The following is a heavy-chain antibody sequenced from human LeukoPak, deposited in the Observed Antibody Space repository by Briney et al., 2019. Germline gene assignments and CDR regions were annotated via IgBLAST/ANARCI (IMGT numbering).Heavy chain of an antibody. CDR1: GFTFSGYW. Sequence: GGSLRLSCVASGFTFSGYWMHWVRQPPGKGLVWVSRIKSDGSMTNYADSVKGRFTISRDNAKNTLYMQMNSLRAEDTAVYYCASQVVGAAFDPWGQGTLVTVSS. V-gene: IGHV3-74*01. D-gene: IGHD2-15*01. CDR2: IKSDGSMT. CDR3: ASQVVGAAFDP. J-gene: IGHJ5*02.